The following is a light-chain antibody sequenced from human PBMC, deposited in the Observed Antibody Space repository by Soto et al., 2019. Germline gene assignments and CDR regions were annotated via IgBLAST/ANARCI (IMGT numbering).Light chain of an antibody. CDR2: AAS. J-gene: IGKJ2*01. CDR1: QNIKSH. Sequence: DLQVTQSPSSLSASVGDRVTITCRASQNIKSHLNWYQQKPGKAPKLLISAASTLQSGVPSTFSGSGFGTDFTLTISRLQPEDFATYYCQQSFSMPRTLGQGTKLEIK. CDR3: QQSFSMPRT. V-gene: IGKV1-39*01.